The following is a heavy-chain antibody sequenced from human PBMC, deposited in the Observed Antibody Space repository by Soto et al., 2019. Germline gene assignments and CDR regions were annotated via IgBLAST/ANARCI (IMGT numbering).Heavy chain of an antibody. CDR3: ARRPHSYYDFWSGYPAYFDY. J-gene: IGHJ4*02. V-gene: IGHV4-39*01. D-gene: IGHD3-3*01. CDR1: GGSISSSSYY. CDR2: IYYSGST. Sequence: SETLSLTCSVSGGSISSSSYYWGWIRQPPGKGLEWIGSIYYSGSTYYNPSLKSRVTISVDTSKNQFSLKLSSVTAADTAVYYCARRPHSYYDFWSGYPAYFDYWGQATLVTVPS.